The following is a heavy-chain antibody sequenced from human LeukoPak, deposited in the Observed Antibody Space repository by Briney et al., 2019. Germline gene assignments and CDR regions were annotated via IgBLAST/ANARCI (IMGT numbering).Heavy chain of an antibody. J-gene: IGHJ5*02. Sequence: GGSLPLSCPATRFTFIYYAMRWLRQPPAKGLAWVSPISGSGGSTYLADSVRDRLTIHRDNYNNTLYLQMNSQRAEDTAVYYCAKEYGDYSKFRWFDPWGQGTLVTVSS. CDR2: ISGSGGST. CDR1: RFTFIYYA. V-gene: IGHV3-23*01. D-gene: IGHD4-17*01. CDR3: AKEYGDYSKFRWFDP.